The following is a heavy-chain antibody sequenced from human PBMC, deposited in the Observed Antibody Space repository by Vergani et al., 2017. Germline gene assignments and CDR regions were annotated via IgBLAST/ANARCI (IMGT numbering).Heavy chain of an antibody. V-gene: IGHV5-51*01. CDR3: AGQGCSGGSCDPSGYC. D-gene: IGHD2-15*01. CDR2: IYPGDSDT. CDR1: GYSFTSYC. J-gene: IGHJ4*02. Sequence: VQLVQSGAEVKTPGESLKISCKGSGYSFTSYCIGWVRQMPGKGLVWMGIIYPGDSDTRYSPSFQGQVTISADKSISTAYLQWSSLKASDTAMYYCAGQGCSGGSCDPSGYCGGEGTLVTVSS.